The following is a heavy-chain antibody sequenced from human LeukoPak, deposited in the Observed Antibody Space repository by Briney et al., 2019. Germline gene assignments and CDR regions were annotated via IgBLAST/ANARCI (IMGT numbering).Heavy chain of an antibody. CDR2: VYWDGDA. V-gene: IGHV2-5*02. CDR1: GFSISTTGVG. D-gene: IGHD3-22*01. CDR3: VHLGHSSGYYQSFDY. Sequence: SGPTLVNPTQTLTLTCTLSGFSISTTGVGVGWIRQPPGKALEWLALVYWDGDARHSPSLRSRISISKDTSKNQVVFIMTDMDPVDTATYYCVHLGHSSGYYQSFDYWGQGTLVTVSS. J-gene: IGHJ4*02.